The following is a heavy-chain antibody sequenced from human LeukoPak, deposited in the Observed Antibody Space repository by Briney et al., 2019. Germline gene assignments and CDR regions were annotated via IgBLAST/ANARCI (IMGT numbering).Heavy chain of an antibody. CDR1: GFTFRSYW. Sequence: GGSLRLSCAASGFTFRSYWMSWVRQAPGKGLEWLGHINQEGSRTDHADSVKSRFTISRDNSRNLLYLHMNNLRAEDTAVYYCAKYLSRAFDSWGQGIVVSVSS. J-gene: IGHJ4*02. CDR2: INQEGSRT. D-gene: IGHD2/OR15-2a*01. CDR3: AKYLSRAFDS. V-gene: IGHV3-7*01.